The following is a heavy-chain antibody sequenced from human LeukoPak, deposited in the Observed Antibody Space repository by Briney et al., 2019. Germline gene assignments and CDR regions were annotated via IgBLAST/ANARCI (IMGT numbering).Heavy chain of an antibody. CDR3: ARDSLRKGGATSNWFDP. J-gene: IGHJ5*02. CDR1: GYTFTGYY. D-gene: IGHD1-26*01. V-gene: IGHV1-2*02. Sequence: ASVKVSCKASGYTFTGYYMHWVRQAPGQGLEWMGWINPNSGGTNYAQKFQGRVTMTRDTSVSTAYMELSRLRSDDTAVYYCARDSLRKGGATSNWFDPWGQGTLVTVSS. CDR2: INPNSGGT.